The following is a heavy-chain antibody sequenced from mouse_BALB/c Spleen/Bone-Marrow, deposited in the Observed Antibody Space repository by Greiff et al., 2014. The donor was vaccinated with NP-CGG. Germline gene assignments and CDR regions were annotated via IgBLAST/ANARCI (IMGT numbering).Heavy chain of an antibody. CDR3: ARERYGYDGWYFDV. Sequence: DLVKPGASAKLSCKASGYTFTNYWINWIKQRPGQGLEWIGRIAPGSGSTYYNEMFKGKTTLTVDTSSSTAYIQLSSLSSEDSDVYFCARERYGYDGWYFDVWGAGTTVTVSS. J-gene: IGHJ1*01. V-gene: IGHV1S41*01. CDR1: GYTFTNYW. CDR2: IAPGSGST. D-gene: IGHD2-2*01.